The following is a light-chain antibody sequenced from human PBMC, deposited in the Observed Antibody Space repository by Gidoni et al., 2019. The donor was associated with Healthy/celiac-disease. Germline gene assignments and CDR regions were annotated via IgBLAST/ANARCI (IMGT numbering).Light chain of an antibody. J-gene: IGKJ1*01. CDR2: GAS. Sequence: IVITPSPATLSVSTGERDTLSCRASQSVSSNLAWYQQKPGQAPRLLIYGASTRATGIPARFSGSGSGTEFTLTISSLQSEDFAVYYCQQYNNWPPWTFGQGTKVEIK. CDR3: QQYNNWPPWT. V-gene: IGKV3-15*01. CDR1: QSVSSN.